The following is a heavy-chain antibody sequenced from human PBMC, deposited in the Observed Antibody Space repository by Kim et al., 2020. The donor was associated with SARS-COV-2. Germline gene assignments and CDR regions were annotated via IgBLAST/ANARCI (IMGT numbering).Heavy chain of an antibody. Sequence: NPSHKSRVTILVDTSKSQFSLKLSSVTAADTAVYYCAGGAAAGYYYYAMDVWGQGTTVTVSS. J-gene: IGHJ6*02. V-gene: IGHV4-59*09. CDR3: AGGAAAGYYYYAMDV. D-gene: IGHD6-13*01.